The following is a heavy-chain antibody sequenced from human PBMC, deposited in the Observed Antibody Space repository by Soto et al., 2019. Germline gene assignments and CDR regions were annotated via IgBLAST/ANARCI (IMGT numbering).Heavy chain of an antibody. J-gene: IGHJ6*02. D-gene: IGHD2-2*01. CDR3: ARDWWLDCSSTSCYGSNYYGMDV. V-gene: IGHV1-18*01. CDR2: ISAYNGNT. CDR1: GYTFTSYG. Sequence: GASVKVSCKASGYTFTSYGISWVRQAPGQGLEWMGWISAYNGNTNYAQKLQGRVTMTTDTSTSTAYMELRSLRSDDTAVYYCARDWWLDCSSTSCYGSNYYGMDVWGQGTTVTVSS.